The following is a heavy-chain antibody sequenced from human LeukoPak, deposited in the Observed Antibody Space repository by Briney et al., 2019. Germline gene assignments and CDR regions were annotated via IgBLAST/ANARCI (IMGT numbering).Heavy chain of an antibody. CDR1: GYTFTSYG. J-gene: IGHJ1*01. Sequence: ASVKVSCKASGYTFTSYGISWVRQAPGQGLGWMGWISAYNGNTNYAQKLQGRVTMTTDTSTSTAYMELRSLRSDDTAVYYCAHYPYGLFGEYFQHWGQGTLVIVSS. D-gene: IGHD3-10*01. V-gene: IGHV1-18*01. CDR2: ISAYNGNT. CDR3: AHYPYGLFGEYFQH.